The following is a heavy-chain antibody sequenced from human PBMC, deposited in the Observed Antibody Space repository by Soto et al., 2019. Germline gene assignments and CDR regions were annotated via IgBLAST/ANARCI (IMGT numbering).Heavy chain of an antibody. Sequence: ASVKVSCKASGYSFNSYTVHWVRQVPGQRLEWMGWIYGGNDNTKYSQRFEGRVTLTRDTSATTAYMDLTSLRQEDTAVYYCARGSHRPVVGNLWGQGTLVTVSS. V-gene: IGHV1-3*01. J-gene: IGHJ5*02. D-gene: IGHD2-15*01. CDR3: ARGSHRPVVGNL. CDR1: GYSFNSYT. CDR2: IYGGNDNT.